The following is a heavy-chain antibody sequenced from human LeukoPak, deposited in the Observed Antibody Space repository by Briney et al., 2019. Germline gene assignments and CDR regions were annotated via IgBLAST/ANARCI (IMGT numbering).Heavy chain of an antibody. V-gene: IGHV4-34*01. J-gene: IGHJ3*02. CDR1: GGSFSGYY. CDR2: INHSGST. CDR3: ARAARSAFDI. Sequence: SETLSLTCAVYGGSFSGYYWSWIRQPPGKGLEWIGEINHSGSTNYNPSLKSRVTISVDTSKNQFSLKLSSVTAADTAVYYCARAARSAFDIWGQGTIVTVSS. D-gene: IGHD3-16*01.